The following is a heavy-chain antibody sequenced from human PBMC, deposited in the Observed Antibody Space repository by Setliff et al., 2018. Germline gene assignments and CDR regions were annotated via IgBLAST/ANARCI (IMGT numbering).Heavy chain of an antibody. D-gene: IGHD2-21*01. CDR1: GFTFSNSE. Sequence: PGGSLRLSCAASGFTFSNSEMNWVRQAPGKGLEWIAFINRSGSIIYYADSVKGRFTISRDDTENTLYLQMDSLRSEDTAVYYCARAPYCVADCYQAAFDYWGQGTLVTVSS. CDR2: INRSGSII. J-gene: IGHJ4*02. CDR3: ARAPYCVADCYQAAFDY. V-gene: IGHV3-48*03.